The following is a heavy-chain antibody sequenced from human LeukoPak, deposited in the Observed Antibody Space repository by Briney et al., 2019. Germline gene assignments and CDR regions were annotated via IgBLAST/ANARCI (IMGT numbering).Heavy chain of an antibody. Sequence: SETLSLTCTVSGGSISGYYWSWLRQPAGEGLEWIGRISTSGCTNYNPSLTSRVTISVDNSNNQFSLRLSSATAADTAVYYCARDRGVTVPGRRLDYWGQGTLVTVSS. D-gene: IGHD6-19*01. CDR1: GGSISGYY. CDR2: ISTSGCT. CDR3: ARDRGVTVPGRRLDY. V-gene: IGHV4-4*07. J-gene: IGHJ4*02.